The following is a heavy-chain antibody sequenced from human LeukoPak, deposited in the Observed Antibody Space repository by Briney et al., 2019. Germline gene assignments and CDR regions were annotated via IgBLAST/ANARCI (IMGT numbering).Heavy chain of an antibody. Sequence: PSETLSLTRTVSGGSISYCYWSWIRQSPGKGLEWIGYVYYSGTTNYNPSLKSRVTISVDTSKNQFSLQLRSVTAADTAVYYCAREDPQTRVPEGMDVWGQGTTVTVSS. J-gene: IGHJ6*02. D-gene: IGHD4/OR15-4a*01. V-gene: IGHV4-59*01. CDR1: GGSISYCY. CDR2: VYYSGTT. CDR3: AREDPQTRVPEGMDV.